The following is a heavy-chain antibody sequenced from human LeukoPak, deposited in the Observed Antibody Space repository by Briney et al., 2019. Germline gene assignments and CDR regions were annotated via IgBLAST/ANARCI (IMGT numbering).Heavy chain of an antibody. CDR1: GGTFNNYG. V-gene: IGHV1-69*13. J-gene: IGHJ5*02. CDR3: ARERGSITGTTSLGVWFDT. D-gene: IGHD1-20*01. Sequence: SVKVSCKALGGTFNNYGISWVRQAPGQGLEWMGGIIAMFDTANYAQKFKGRVTITADESTNTASMEVSSLRSEDTAVYYCARERGSITGTTSLGVWFDTWGQGTLVTVSS. CDR2: IIAMFDTA.